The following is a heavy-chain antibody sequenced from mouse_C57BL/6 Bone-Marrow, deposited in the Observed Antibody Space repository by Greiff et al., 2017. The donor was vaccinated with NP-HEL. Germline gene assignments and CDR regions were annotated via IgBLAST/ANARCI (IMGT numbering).Heavy chain of an antibody. CDR2: IFPGSGST. D-gene: IGHD2-1*01. V-gene: IGHV1-56*01. CDR3: ARSYGRIYYGLAY. CDR1: GYTFTSHW. J-gene: IGHJ3*01. Sequence: VQLQQPGAELVRPGTSVKISCKAPGYTFTSHWMQWVRQRPGQGLEWIGEIFPGSGSTYYNEKFKGKATLTVDTSSSTAYMQLSSLTSEDSAVYFCARSYGRIYYGLAYWGQGTLVTVSA.